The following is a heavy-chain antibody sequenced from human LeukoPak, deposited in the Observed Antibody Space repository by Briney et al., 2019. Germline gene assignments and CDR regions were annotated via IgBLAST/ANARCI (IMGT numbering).Heavy chain of an antibody. V-gene: IGHV3-33*08. CDR3: ATDRNSGKYYDY. Sequence: PGGSLRLSCAASGFTFSSYAMSWVRQAPGKGLEWVAVIWYDGSNKYYADSVKGRFTISRDNSKDTLYLQTNSLRAEDTAVYYCATDRNSGKYYDYWGQGTLVSVSS. CDR2: IWYDGSNK. D-gene: IGHD1-26*01. CDR1: GFTFSSYA. J-gene: IGHJ4*02.